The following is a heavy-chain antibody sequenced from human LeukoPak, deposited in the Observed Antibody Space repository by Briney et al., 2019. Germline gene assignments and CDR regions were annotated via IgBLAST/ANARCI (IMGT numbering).Heavy chain of an antibody. CDR3: ARLNPLNYADY. J-gene: IGHJ4*02. D-gene: IGHD1-7*01. CDR2: IYPGDSKT. CDR1: GYSFATYW. Sequence: GESLKIYCKGSGYSFATYWIGWVRQMPGKGLEWMGIIYPGDSKTRYGPSFQGQVTISADKSISTAYLQWGSLKASDTAMYYCARLNPLNYADYWVQEALVTVSS. V-gene: IGHV5-51*01.